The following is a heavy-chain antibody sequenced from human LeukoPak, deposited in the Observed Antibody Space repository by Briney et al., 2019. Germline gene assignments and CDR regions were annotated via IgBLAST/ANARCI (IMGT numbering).Heavy chain of an antibody. CDR1: GGSISSYY. CDR2: IYYSGST. J-gene: IGHJ6*02. Sequence: SETLSLTCTVPGGSISSYYWSWIRQPPGKGLEWIGYIYYSGSTNYNPSLKSRVTISVDTSKNQFSLKLSSVTAADTAVYYCARGSGHYYYYGMDVWGQGTTVTVSS. V-gene: IGHV4-59*01. CDR3: ARGSGHYYYYGMDV.